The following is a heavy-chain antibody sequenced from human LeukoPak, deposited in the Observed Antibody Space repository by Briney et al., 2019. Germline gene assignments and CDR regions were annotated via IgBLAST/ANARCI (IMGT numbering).Heavy chain of an antibody. Sequence: TGGSLRLSCAASGFTFSSYAMSWVRQAPGKGLEWVSGITGSGGSTYYADSVKGRFTISRDNSKNTLYLQMNSLRAEDTAVYYCAKLGSWFYYYGMDVWGQGTTVTVSS. D-gene: IGHD3-10*01. CDR1: GFTFSSYA. J-gene: IGHJ6*02. V-gene: IGHV3-23*01. CDR3: AKLGSWFYYYGMDV. CDR2: ITGSGGST.